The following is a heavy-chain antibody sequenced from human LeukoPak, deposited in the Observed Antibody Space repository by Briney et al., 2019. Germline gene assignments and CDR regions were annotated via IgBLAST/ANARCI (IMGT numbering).Heavy chain of an antibody. CDR2: IKQDGSEK. J-gene: IGHJ3*02. D-gene: IGHD4-23*01. V-gene: IGHV3-7*01. CDR1: GFTFSSYW. Sequence: GGSLRLSCAASGFTFSSYWMSWVRQAPGKGLEWVANIKQDGSEKYYVDSVKGRFTISRDNAKNSLYLQMNSLRAEDTAVYYCARDSRMTTVGGEAFDIWGQGTMVTVSS. CDR3: ARDSRMTTVGGEAFDI.